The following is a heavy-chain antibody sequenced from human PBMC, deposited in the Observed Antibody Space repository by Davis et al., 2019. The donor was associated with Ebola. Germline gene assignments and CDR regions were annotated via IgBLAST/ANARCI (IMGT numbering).Heavy chain of an antibody. V-gene: IGHV3-72*01. Sequence: GESLKISCAASGFTFSDHYMDWVRQAPGKGLEWVARTRNRANSYTTEYAASVKGRFTISRDDSENSHYLQMNSLKTEDTAVYYCARGSVGTAFRAFDIWGQGTMVTVSS. CDR1: GFTFSDHY. D-gene: IGHD5-18*01. CDR2: TRNRANSYTT. CDR3: ARGSVGTAFRAFDI. J-gene: IGHJ3*02.